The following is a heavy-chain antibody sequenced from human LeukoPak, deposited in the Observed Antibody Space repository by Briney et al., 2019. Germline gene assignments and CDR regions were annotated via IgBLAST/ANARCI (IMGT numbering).Heavy chain of an antibody. CDR2: INHSGST. CDR3: ARGLSAIVY. CDR1: GGSFSGYY. Sequence: PSETLSLTCAVYGGSFSGYYWSWIRLPPGKGLEWIGEINHSGSTNYNPTLKSRVTISVDTSKNQFSLKLSSVTAADTAVYYCARGLSAIVYWGQGTLVTVS. J-gene: IGHJ4*02. D-gene: IGHD2-15*01. V-gene: IGHV4-34*01.